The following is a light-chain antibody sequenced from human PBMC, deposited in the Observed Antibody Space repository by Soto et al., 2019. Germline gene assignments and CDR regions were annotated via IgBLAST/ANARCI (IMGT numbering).Light chain of an antibody. J-gene: IGKJ1*01. CDR3: QQYNSYWT. V-gene: IGKV1-9*01. CDR2: AAS. Sequence: DIQLTQSPSFLSASVGNRVTITFRASQGISSYLAWYQQKPGKAPKLLIYAASTLQSGVPSRFSATVSGTEFSLTITSLQPEDFATYYCQQYNSYWTFGQGTKVDIK. CDR1: QGISSY.